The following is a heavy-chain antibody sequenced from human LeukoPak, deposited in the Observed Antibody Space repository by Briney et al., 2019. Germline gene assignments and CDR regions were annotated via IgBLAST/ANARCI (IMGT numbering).Heavy chain of an antibody. Sequence: GGSLRLSCAASGLTFGDAWMSWGRPAPEKGQGWGARITSGEATDYAAPVRGRFTISRDDSEATLYLQMDSLQTEDTAIYYCTTYRYSYGSTGYSYFDYWGRGVLVTVSS. CDR2: ITSGEAT. D-gene: IGHD3-22*01. V-gene: IGHV3-15*01. CDR1: GLTFGDAW. CDR3: TTYRYSYGSTGYSYFDY. J-gene: IGHJ4*02.